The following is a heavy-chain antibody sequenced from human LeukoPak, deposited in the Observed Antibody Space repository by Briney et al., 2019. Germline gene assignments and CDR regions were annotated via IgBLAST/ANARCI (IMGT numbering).Heavy chain of an antibody. CDR1: GGSFSGYY. CDR3: ARSSRELGGYAPWELMPPFDY. D-gene: IGHD1-7*01. V-gene: IGHV4-34*01. CDR2: INHSGST. Sequence: PSETLSLTCAVYGGSFSGYYWSWIRQPPGKGLKWIGEINHSGSTNYNPSLKSRVTISVDTSKNQFSLKLSSVTAADTAVYYCARSSRELGGYAPWELMPPFDYWGQGTLVTVSS. J-gene: IGHJ4*02.